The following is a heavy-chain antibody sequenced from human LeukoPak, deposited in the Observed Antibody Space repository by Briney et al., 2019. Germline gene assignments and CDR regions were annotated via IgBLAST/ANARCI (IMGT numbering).Heavy chain of an antibody. D-gene: IGHD2-21*02. J-gene: IGHJ4*02. CDR1: GGSISSYY. Sequence: SETLSLTCTVSGGSISSYYWSWIRQPPGKGLEWIGYIYYSGTTNYNPSLKSRVTISVDTSKNQFSLKLSSVTAADTAVYYCARDYGGNSELGVDYFDYWGQGTLVTVSS. CDR2: IYYSGTT. CDR3: ARDYGGNSELGVDYFDY. V-gene: IGHV4-59*01.